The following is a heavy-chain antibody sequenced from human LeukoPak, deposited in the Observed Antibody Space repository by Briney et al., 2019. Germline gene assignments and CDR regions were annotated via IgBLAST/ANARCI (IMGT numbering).Heavy chain of an antibody. J-gene: IGHJ5*02. V-gene: IGHV4-61*01. D-gene: IGHD1-1*01. Sequence: SETLSLTCTVSGGSVVSGTYYWSWIRQPPGKGLEWIGHIYGSGSTNYNPSLKSRVTLSVDTSKNQFSLKLSSVTAADTAVYYCAREGTSGTHLNWFDPWGQGTLVTVSS. CDR3: AREGTSGTHLNWFDP. CDR1: GGSVVSGTYY. CDR2: IYGSGST.